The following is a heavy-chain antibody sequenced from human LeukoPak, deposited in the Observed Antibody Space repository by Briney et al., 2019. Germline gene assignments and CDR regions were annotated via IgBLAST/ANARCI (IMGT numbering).Heavy chain of an antibody. Sequence: GESLKISCQGSGYRFTNYWIGWVRQMPGKGPEWMAIIYPGDSDTRYSPSFQGRVTISADKSISTAYLQWSSPKASDTAMYYCAAGWYGGPYDYWGQGILVTVSS. CDR2: IYPGDSDT. D-gene: IGHD6-19*01. J-gene: IGHJ4*02. CDR3: AAGWYGGPYDY. V-gene: IGHV5-51*01. CDR1: GYRFTNYW.